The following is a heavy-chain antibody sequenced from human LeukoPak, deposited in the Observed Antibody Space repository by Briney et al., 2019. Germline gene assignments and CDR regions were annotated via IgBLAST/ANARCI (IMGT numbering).Heavy chain of an antibody. Sequence: GGSLRLSCAASGFTFSSYSMNWVRQAPGKGLEWVSSISSSSSYIYYADSVRGRFTISRDNSRNTLYLQMISLRPEDTAVYYCAKDTSIGKYCTNGVCSPFDYWGQGTLVTVSS. CDR2: ISSSSSYI. V-gene: IGHV3-21*04. J-gene: IGHJ4*02. CDR1: GFTFSSYS. D-gene: IGHD2-8*01. CDR3: AKDTSIGKYCTNGVCSPFDY.